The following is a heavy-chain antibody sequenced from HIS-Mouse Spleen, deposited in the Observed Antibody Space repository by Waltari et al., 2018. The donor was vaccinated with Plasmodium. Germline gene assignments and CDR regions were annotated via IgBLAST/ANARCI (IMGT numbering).Heavy chain of an antibody. Sequence: EVQLLESGGGLVQPGGSLRLSCAASGCTFSSYSMSWVRQAPGKGLEWVSAISGSGGSTYYADSVKGRFTISRDNSKNTLYLQMNSLRAEDTAVYYCAKTIKYYDILTGYPFDYWGQGTLVTVSS. CDR2: ISGSGGST. D-gene: IGHD3-9*01. V-gene: IGHV3-23*01. CDR3: AKTIKYYDILTGYPFDY. J-gene: IGHJ4*02. CDR1: GCTFSSYS.